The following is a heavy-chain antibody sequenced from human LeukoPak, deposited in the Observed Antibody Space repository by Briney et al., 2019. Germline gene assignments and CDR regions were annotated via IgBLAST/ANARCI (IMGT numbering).Heavy chain of an antibody. CDR1: GFTFSSYA. CDR2: ISGSGGST. J-gene: IGHJ5*02. D-gene: IGHD4-17*01. CDR3: AKDRPTVTTSGGLYNWFDP. Sequence: GGSLRLSCAASGFTFSSYAMSWVRQAPGKGLEWVSAISGSGGSTYYADSVKGRFTISRDNSKNTLYLQMNSLRAEDTAVYYCAKDRPTVTTSGGLYNWFDPWGQGTLVTDSS. V-gene: IGHV3-23*01.